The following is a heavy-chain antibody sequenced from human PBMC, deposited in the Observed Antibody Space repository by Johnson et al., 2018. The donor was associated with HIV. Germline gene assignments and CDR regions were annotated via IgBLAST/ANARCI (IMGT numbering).Heavy chain of an antibody. J-gene: IGHJ3*02. CDR3: ARLSPAHAFDI. CDR2: ISWNSGSR. CDR1: GFTVSSNY. V-gene: IGHV3-53*01. Sequence: VQLVESGGGLIQPGGSLRLSCAASGFTVSSNYMSWVRQAPGKGLEWVSVISWNSGSRDYADSVKGRFTISRDNAKNSLYLQMNSLRGDDTALFYCARLSPAHAFDIWGQGTMVTVSS. D-gene: IGHD5-12*01.